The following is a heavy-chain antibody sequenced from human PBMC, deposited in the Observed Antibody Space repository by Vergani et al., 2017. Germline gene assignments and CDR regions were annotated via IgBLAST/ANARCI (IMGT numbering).Heavy chain of an antibody. CDR1: GYTFTGYY. V-gene: IGHV1-2*02. Sequence: QVQLVQSGAEVKKPGASVKVSCKASGYTFTGYYMHWVRQAPGQGLEWMGWINPNSGGTNYAQKFQGRVTMTRDTSISTAYMELSRLRSDDTAVYYGARDHSYYGSGSYPTNWFDPWGQGTLVTVSS. CDR3: ARDHSYYGSGSYPTNWFDP. J-gene: IGHJ5*02. CDR2: INPNSGGT. D-gene: IGHD3-10*01.